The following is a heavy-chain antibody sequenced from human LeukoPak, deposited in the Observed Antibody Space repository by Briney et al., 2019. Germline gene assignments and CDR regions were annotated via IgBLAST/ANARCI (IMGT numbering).Heavy chain of an antibody. V-gene: IGHV1-46*01. D-gene: IGHD5-24*01. CDR1: GYTFTSYY. Sequence: VSVKVSCKASGYTFTSYYMHWVRQAPGQGLEWMGIINPSGGSTSYAQKFQGRVTMTRDTSTSTVYMELSSLRSEDTAVYYCARRREMATIMGAFDYWGQGTLVTVSS. CDR3: ARRREMATIMGAFDY. CDR2: INPSGGST. J-gene: IGHJ4*02.